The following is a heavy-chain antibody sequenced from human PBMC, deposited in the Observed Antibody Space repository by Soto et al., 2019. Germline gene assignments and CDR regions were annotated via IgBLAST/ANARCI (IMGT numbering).Heavy chain of an antibody. V-gene: IGHV4-34*01. CDR1: GGSFSGYF. CDR3: ARGGSSDWQVAFDF. D-gene: IGHD6-19*01. CDR2: VNHNGRN. J-gene: IGHJ4*03. Sequence: SETLSLTCAVYGGSFSGYFWNWIRQTPGKGLEWIGKVNHNGRNNYNPSLKSRVTISLDMSKNQISLKLTSVTAADTAVYYCARGGSSDWQVAFDFWGQGTPVTVSS.